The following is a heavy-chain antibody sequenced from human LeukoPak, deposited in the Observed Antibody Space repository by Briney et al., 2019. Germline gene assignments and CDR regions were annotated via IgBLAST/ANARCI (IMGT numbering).Heavy chain of an antibody. CDR3: ARRYCSSTSCLIDY. J-gene: IGHJ4*02. D-gene: IGHD2-2*01. V-gene: IGHV3-48*04. Sequence: SGGSLRLSCAASGFTFSSYSMNWVRQAPGKGLEWVSYISSSGTNIYYADSVKGRFTISRDNAKNSLYLQMNSLRAEDTAVYYCARRYCSSTSCLIDYWGQGTLVTVSS. CDR2: ISSSGTNI. CDR1: GFTFSSYS.